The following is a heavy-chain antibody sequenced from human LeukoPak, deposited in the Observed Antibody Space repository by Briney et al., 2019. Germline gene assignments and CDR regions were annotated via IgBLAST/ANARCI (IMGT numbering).Heavy chain of an antibody. D-gene: IGHD2-2*01. CDR2: ISSNGGST. V-gene: IGHV3-64*01. Sequence: GGSLRLSCAASGLTFSSYWMSWVRQAPGKGLEYVSAISSNGGSTYYANSVKGRFTISRDNSKNTLYLQMGSLRAEDMAVYYCARDYCSSTSCLLDYWGQGTLVTVSS. CDR3: ARDYCSSTSCLLDY. J-gene: IGHJ4*02. CDR1: GLTFSSYW.